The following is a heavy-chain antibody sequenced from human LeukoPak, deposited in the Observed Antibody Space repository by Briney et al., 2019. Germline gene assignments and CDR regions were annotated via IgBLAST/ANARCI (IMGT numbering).Heavy chain of an antibody. V-gene: IGHV1-18*01. Sequence: GASVKVSCKASGYTFTSYGISWVRQAPGQGLDWMGWISAYNGNSNYAQKLQGRVTMTTDTSTSTAYMELRSLRSDDTAVYYCARDLAVVVPAASSRTPDDAFDIWGQGTMVTVSS. J-gene: IGHJ3*02. CDR2: ISAYNGNS. CDR1: GYTFTSYG. CDR3: ARDLAVVVPAASSRTPDDAFDI. D-gene: IGHD2-2*01.